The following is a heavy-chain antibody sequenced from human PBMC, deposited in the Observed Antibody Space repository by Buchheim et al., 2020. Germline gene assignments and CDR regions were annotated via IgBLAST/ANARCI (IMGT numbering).Heavy chain of an antibody. Sequence: QVQLQQWGAGLLKPSETLSLTCVVSGGSFSGYYWSWIRQPPGKGLEWIGEINHSGSTNYNPSLKSRVTISVDKSKNQFSLKLSSVIAADTAVYYCANDSSGYYYYDYWGQGTL. J-gene: IGHJ4*02. CDR1: GGSFSGYY. V-gene: IGHV4-34*01. D-gene: IGHD3-22*01. CDR2: INHSGST. CDR3: ANDSSGYYYYDY.